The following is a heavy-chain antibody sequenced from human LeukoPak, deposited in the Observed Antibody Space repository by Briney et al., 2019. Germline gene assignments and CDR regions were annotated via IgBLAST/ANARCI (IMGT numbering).Heavy chain of an antibody. Sequence: SGPPLVNPTQTLTLTCTFSGFSLSPSGVGVGWIRPPPGKALEWLALIYWNDDKRYSPSLKSRLTITKDTSKNQVVLTMTNMDPVDTAPYYCANNSLWFGELYRPPSYWGQGTLVTVSS. D-gene: IGHD3-10*01. CDR1: GFSLSPSGVG. CDR2: IYWNDDK. V-gene: IGHV2-5*01. CDR3: ANNSLWFGELYRPPSY. J-gene: IGHJ4*02.